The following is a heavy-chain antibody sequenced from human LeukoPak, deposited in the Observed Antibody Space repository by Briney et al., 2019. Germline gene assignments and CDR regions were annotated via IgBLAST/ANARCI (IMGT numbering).Heavy chain of an antibody. D-gene: IGHD6-19*01. CDR1: GYTFTSYY. Sequence: ASVKVSCKASGYTFTSYYMHWVRQAPGQGLEWMGIINPSGGSTSYAQKFQGRVTMTRDTSTSTVYMELSSLRSEDTAVYYCARVGDPLAVAGMGISSGRGMDVWGQGTTLTVSS. J-gene: IGHJ6*02. CDR2: INPSGGST. V-gene: IGHV1-46*01. CDR3: ARVGDPLAVAGMGISSGRGMDV.